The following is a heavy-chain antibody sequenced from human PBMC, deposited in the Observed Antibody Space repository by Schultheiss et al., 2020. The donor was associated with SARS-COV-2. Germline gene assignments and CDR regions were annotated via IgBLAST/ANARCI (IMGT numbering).Heavy chain of an antibody. V-gene: IGHV3-23*01. CDR2: ISGSGGST. Sequence: GESLKISCAASGFTFSSYAMSWVRQAPGKGLEWVSAISGSGGSTYYADSVKGRFTISRDNSKNSLYLQMNSLRAEDTAVYYCARVKVVGLDYWGQGTLVTVSS. CDR1: GFTFSSYA. J-gene: IGHJ4*02. CDR3: ARVKVVGLDY. D-gene: IGHD1-26*01.